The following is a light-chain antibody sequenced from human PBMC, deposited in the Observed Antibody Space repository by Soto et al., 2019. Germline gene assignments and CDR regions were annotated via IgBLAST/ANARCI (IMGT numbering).Light chain of an antibody. CDR1: SXDVGGYDY. V-gene: IGLV2-14*01. J-gene: IGLJ1*01. Sequence: QSVLTQPASVSGSPGQSITISCTGTSXDVGGYDYVSWYQLHPGKAPKLMVFEVSNRPSGVSYRFSGSKSGNTASLTISGLQAEDKADYFCSSYSIRTAYLFVTGTKV. CDR3: SSYSIRTAYL. CDR2: EVS.